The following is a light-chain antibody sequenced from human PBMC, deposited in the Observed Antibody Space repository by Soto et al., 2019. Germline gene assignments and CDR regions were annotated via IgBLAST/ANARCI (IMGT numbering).Light chain of an antibody. J-gene: IGKJ5*01. CDR2: DAS. Sequence: EVVLTQSPGTLSLSPGERATLSCRASQSVSTAYLAWYQHKPGQAPRLLIYDASSRAPGIPDRFSGSGSGTDFSLTISSLEPEDFAVYYCQHYDNSPSITFGQGTRLAIK. CDR1: QSVSTAY. V-gene: IGKV3-20*01. CDR3: QHYDNSPSIT.